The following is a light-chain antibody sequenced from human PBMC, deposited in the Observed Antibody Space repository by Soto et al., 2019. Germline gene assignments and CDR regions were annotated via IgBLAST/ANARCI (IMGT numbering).Light chain of an antibody. CDR1: QGISSY. J-gene: IGKJ1*01. CDR3: QQYYSYPRT. Sequence: AIRMTQSPSSFSASTGDRVTITCRASQGISSYLAWYQQKPGKAPKLLIYAASTLQSGVSSMFSGSGSGTDFTLTISCLQSEDFATYYCQQYYSYPRTFGQGTKVEIK. CDR2: AAS. V-gene: IGKV1-8*01.